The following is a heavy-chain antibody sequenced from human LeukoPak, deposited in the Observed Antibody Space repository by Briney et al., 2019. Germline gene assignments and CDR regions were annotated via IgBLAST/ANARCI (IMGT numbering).Heavy chain of an antibody. V-gene: IGHV4-34*01. J-gene: IGHJ3*02. Sequence: PSETLSLTCAVYGGSFSGYYWSWIRQPPGKGLEWIGEINHSGSTNYNPSLKTRITISVDTSKNQFSLKVTSVTAADTAVYYCASHYRYAFDIWGQGTMVTVSS. CDR1: GGSFSGYY. CDR2: INHSGST. D-gene: IGHD3-16*02. CDR3: ASHYRYAFDI.